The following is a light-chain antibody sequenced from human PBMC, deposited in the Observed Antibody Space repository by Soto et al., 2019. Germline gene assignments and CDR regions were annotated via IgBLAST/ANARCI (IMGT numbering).Light chain of an antibody. J-gene: IGKJ5*01. CDR3: QQRRMWPIT. V-gene: IGKV3-11*01. CDR2: DAY. Sequence: EVVLTHSPVTLSLSPGERATLSCRASQSFRGLLAWYQQKPGQAPRLPIYDAYNRATGIPPRFSGSGSGTDFTLTISSLEPEDSAVYYCQQRRMWPITSGQGTRLE. CDR1: QSFRGL.